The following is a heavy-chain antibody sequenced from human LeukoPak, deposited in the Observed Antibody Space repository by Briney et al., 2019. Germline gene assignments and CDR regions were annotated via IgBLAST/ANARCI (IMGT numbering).Heavy chain of an antibody. CDR2: IIPILGIA. CDR3: ARLSETGDSKVEDY. J-gene: IGHJ4*02. D-gene: IGHD7-27*01. CDR1: GYTFTSYA. V-gene: IGHV1-69*04. Sequence: SVKVSCKASGYTFTSYAISWVRQAPGQGLEWMGRIIPILGIANYAQKFQGRVTITADKSTSTAYMELSSLRSEDTAVYYCARLSETGDSKVEDYWGQGTLVTVSS.